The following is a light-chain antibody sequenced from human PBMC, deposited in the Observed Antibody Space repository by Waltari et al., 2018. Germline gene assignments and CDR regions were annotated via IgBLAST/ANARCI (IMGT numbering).Light chain of an antibody. V-gene: IGLV1-47*01. CDR3: AAWDDSLSDYWV. Sequence: QSVLTPPPSASGTPGQRVTISCSGSSSNIGSNYVYWYQQLPGTAPKLLIYRNNQRPSGVPDRFSGSKSGTSASLAISGLRSEDEADYYCAAWDDSLSDYWVFGGGTKLTVL. CDR2: RNN. J-gene: IGLJ3*02. CDR1: SSNIGSNY.